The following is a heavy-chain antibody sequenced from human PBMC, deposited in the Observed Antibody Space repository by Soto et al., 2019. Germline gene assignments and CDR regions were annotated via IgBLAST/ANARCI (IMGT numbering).Heavy chain of an antibody. Sequence: EVQLVESGGGLVKPGGSLRLSCAASGFTFNTYDMNWVRQAPGKGLEWVSSITTSSAYIYYADSLKGRITISRDNAKNALFLQMNSRRAEDTAVDYCVRSGTARLLRHSWFDTWGQGTLVTVSS. D-gene: IGHD2-21*01. CDR3: VRSGTARLLRHSWFDT. V-gene: IGHV3-21*01. CDR2: ITTSSAYI. J-gene: IGHJ5*02. CDR1: GFTFNTYD.